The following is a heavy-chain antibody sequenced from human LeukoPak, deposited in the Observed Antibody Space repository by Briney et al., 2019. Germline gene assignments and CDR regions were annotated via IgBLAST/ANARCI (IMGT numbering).Heavy chain of an antibody. CDR2: ISYDGSNK. Sequence: SGGSLRLSCAASGFTFSSYAMHWVRQAPGKGLEWVAVISYDGSNKYYADSVKGRFTISKDNSKNTLYLQMNSLRAEDTAVYYCARDIYGDMLTAFYPWGQGTLVAVSS. CDR1: GFTFSSYA. J-gene: IGHJ5*02. V-gene: IGHV3-30-3*01. D-gene: IGHD4-17*01. CDR3: ARDIYGDMLTAFYP.